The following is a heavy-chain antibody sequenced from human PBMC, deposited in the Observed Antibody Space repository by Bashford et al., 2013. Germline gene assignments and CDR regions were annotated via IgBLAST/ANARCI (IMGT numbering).Heavy chain of an antibody. V-gene: IGHV1-8*01. D-gene: IGHD3-10*01. CDR2: MNPNSGNT. Sequence: ASVKVSCKASGYTFTSYDINWVRQATGQGLEWMGWMNPNSGNTGYAQKFQGRVTMTRNTSISTAYMELSSLRSEDTAVYYCARESPITMVRGSKGGTTWFDPWGQGTLVTGLL. CDR3: ARESPITMVRGSKGGTTWFDP. J-gene: IGHJ5*02. CDR1: GYTFTSYD.